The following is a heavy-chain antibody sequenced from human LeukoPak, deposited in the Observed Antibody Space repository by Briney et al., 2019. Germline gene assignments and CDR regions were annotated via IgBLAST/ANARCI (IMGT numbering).Heavy chain of an antibody. CDR2: IIPIFGTA. D-gene: IGHD6-19*01. Sequence: GASVKVSCKASGGTFSSYAINWVRQAPGQGLEWMGGIIPIFGTANYAQKFQGRVTITADKSTSTAYMELRSLRSDDTAVYYCARVAYKAVALIYWGQGTLVTVSS. CDR3: ARVAYKAVALIY. V-gene: IGHV1-69*06. CDR1: GGTFSSYA. J-gene: IGHJ4*02.